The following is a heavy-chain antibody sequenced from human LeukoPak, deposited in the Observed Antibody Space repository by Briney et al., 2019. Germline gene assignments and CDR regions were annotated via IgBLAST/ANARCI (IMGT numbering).Heavy chain of an antibody. D-gene: IGHD4-17*01. CDR2: IYPGDSDT. CDR3: ARPGPTYYYGMDV. V-gene: IGHV5-51*01. J-gene: IGHJ6*02. CDR1: GYSITSSW. Sequence: GESLKISCKGSGYSITSSWIGWVRQMPGKGLEWMGIIYPGDSDTRYNPSFQGQVTISADKSISTAYLQWSSLKASDTAMYYCARPGPTYYYGMDVWGQGTTVTVSS.